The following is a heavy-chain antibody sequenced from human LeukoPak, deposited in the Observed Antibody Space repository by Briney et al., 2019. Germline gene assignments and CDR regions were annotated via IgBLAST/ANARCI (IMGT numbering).Heavy chain of an antibody. CDR3: ARGHYGSGTGTYPD. Sequence: SETLSLTCTVSGASISPNYWSWIRLPPGKGLEWIGYIYYSGSTNYNPSLKSRVTISVDTSKNQLSLKLSSVTAADAAVYYCARGHYGSGTGTYPDWGQGTLVTVSS. V-gene: IGHV4-59*01. CDR2: IYYSGST. D-gene: IGHD3-10*01. J-gene: IGHJ4*02. CDR1: GASISPNY.